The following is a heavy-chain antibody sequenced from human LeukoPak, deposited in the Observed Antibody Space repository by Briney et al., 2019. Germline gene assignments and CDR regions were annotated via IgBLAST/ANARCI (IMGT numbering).Heavy chain of an antibody. V-gene: IGHV3-9*01. J-gene: IGHJ4*02. CDR3: AKGGAIAVAGPADY. CDR1: GFIFDDYA. D-gene: IGHD6-19*01. CDR2: ISWNSGSI. Sequence: GGSLRLSCAASGFIFDDYAIPWVRQAPGKGLEWVSGISWNSGSIGYADSVKGRFTISRDNAKNSLHLQMNSLRAEDTALYYCAKGGAIAVAGPADYWGQGTLVTVSS.